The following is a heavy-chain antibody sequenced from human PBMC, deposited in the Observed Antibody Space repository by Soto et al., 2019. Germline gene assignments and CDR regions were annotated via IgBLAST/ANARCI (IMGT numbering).Heavy chain of an antibody. CDR1: GGTFSSYA. Sequence: GASVKVSCKASGGTFSSYAISWVRQAPGQGLEWMGGIIPIFGTANYAQKFQGRVTITADESTSTAYMELSSLRSEDTAVYYCAKDQYSSGWYGAFDIWGQGTMVTVSS. CDR3: AKDQYSSGWYGAFDI. J-gene: IGHJ3*02. D-gene: IGHD6-19*01. CDR2: IIPIFGTA. V-gene: IGHV1-69*13.